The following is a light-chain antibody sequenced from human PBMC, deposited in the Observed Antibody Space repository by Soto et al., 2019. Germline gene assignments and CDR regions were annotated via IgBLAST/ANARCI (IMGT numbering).Light chain of an antibody. Sequence: QSVLTQPASVSGSPGQSITISCTGSSTDVGGYNYVSWHQQHPGKAPKLMIFDVTKRPSGVSNRFSGSKSGDTASLTISGLQAEDEADYYCSSYTRDKTVLFGGGTKVPVL. CDR1: STDVGGYNY. V-gene: IGLV2-14*03. CDR3: SSYTRDKTVL. CDR2: DVT. J-gene: IGLJ2*01.